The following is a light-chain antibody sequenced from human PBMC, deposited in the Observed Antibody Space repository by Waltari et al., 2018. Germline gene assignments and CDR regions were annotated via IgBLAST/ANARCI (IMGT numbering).Light chain of an antibody. Sequence: QSALTQPPSAAGSPGQSVTISCTGTSRDLGGYNYVSWYQQHPGKAPKLLIYEVNKRPSGVPDRFSGSKSGNTASLTVSGLQVEDEGDYYCSSFAGRDNFGVFGGGTKLTVL. CDR3: SSFAGRDNFGV. J-gene: IGLJ3*02. CDR2: EVN. CDR1: SRDLGGYNY. V-gene: IGLV2-8*01.